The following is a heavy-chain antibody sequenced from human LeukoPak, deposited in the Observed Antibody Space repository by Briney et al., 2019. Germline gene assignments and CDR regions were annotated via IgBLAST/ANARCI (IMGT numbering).Heavy chain of an antibody. V-gene: IGHV4-34*01. CDR2: INHSGST. Sequence: SETLSLTCAVYGGSFSGYYWSWIRQPPGKGLEWIGEINHSGSTNYNPSLKSRVTISVDRSKNQFSLKLSSVTAADTAVYYCARDLMLDYYYYGMDVWGQGTTVTVSS. CDR3: ARDLMLDYYYYGMDV. J-gene: IGHJ6*02. CDR1: GGSFSGYY. D-gene: IGHD3-16*01.